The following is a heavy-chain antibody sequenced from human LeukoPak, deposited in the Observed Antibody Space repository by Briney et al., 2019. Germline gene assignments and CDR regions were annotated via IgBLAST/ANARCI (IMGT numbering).Heavy chain of an antibody. CDR3: ARVSGGRNIVVVPAASYYFDY. J-gene: IGHJ4*02. V-gene: IGHV3-30-3*01. CDR2: ISYDGSNK. CDR1: GFTFSSYA. Sequence: PGGSLRLSCAASGFTFSSYAMHWVRQAPGRGLEWVAVISYDGSNKYYADSVKGRFTISRDNSKNTLYLQMNSLRAEDTGVYYCARVSGGRNIVVVPAASYYFDYWGQGTLVTVSS. D-gene: IGHD2-2*01.